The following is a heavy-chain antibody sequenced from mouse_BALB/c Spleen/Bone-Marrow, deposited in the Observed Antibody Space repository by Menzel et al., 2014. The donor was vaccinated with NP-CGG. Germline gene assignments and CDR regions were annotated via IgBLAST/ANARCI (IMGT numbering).Heavy chain of an antibody. V-gene: IGHV14-3*02. CDR3: AIFFPQNQYAY. Sequence: EVQLQQSGAELVKPGASVKLSCTASGFNIKDTYMHWVKQRPEQGLEWIGRIDPANGNTKYDPKFQGKATITADTSSNTDYLQLRSLTSEDTAVYFCAIFFPQNQYAYWGHKTLVSVS. CDR2: IDPANGNT. J-gene: IGHJ3*01. CDR1: GFNIKDTY.